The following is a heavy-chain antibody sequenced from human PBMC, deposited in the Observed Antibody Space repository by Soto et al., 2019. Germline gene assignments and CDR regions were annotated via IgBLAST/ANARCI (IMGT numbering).Heavy chain of an antibody. Sequence: QVQLVQSGAEVKKPGSSVKVSCKASGGTFSSYAISWVRQAPGQGLEWMGGIIPIFGTANYAQKFQGRVTITADESTSTAYMELSSPRSEDTAVYYCARVPGIAAAGPHYYYYYGMDVWGQGTTVTVSS. CDR2: IIPIFGTA. CDR3: ARVPGIAAAGPHYYYYYGMDV. V-gene: IGHV1-69*01. D-gene: IGHD6-13*01. CDR1: GGTFSSYA. J-gene: IGHJ6*02.